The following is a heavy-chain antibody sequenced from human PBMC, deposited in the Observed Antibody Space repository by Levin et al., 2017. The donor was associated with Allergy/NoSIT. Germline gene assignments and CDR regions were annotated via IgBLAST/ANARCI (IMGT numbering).Heavy chain of an antibody. D-gene: IGHD3-16*01. V-gene: IGHV4-59*08. CDR3: ARHRGKFGKSWYFDL. CDR2: IYYSGST. CDR1: GGSISSYY. Sequence: PSQTLSLTCTVSGGSISSYYWSWIRQPPGTGLEWIGYIYYSGSTHYHPSLKSRVTISVDTSKNQFSLKLSSVTAADTAVYYCARHRGKFGKSWYFDLWGRGTLVTVSS. J-gene: IGHJ2*01.